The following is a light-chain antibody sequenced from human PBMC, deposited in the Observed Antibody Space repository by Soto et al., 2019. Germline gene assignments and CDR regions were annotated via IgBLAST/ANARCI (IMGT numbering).Light chain of an antibody. CDR2: DAS. CDR1: QSISSW. J-gene: IGKJ1*01. CDR3: QQSYSTPPWT. V-gene: IGKV1-39*01. Sequence: DIQMTQSAATLSASVGDRVTITCRASQSISSWLAWYQQKPGKAPKLLIYDASSLESGVPSRFSGSGSGTDFTLTISSLQPEDFATYYCQQSYSTPPWTFGQGTKVDIK.